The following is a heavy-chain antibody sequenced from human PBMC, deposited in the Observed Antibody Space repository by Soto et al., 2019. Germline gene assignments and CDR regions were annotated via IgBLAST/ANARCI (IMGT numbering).Heavy chain of an antibody. V-gene: IGHV3-23*01. Sequence: EVQLLESGGGLVQPGGSLRLSCAASGFTFSSYTMIWVRQAPGKGLEWVSGVTAGGGVTSNAESVKGRFTISRDNFKNTLYLQFNNLRAEDTAVYYCAVAGTGTIDFWGQGTLVTVSS. CDR2: VTAGGGVT. CDR3: AVAGTGTIDF. J-gene: IGHJ4*02. D-gene: IGHD6-19*01. CDR1: GFTFSSYT.